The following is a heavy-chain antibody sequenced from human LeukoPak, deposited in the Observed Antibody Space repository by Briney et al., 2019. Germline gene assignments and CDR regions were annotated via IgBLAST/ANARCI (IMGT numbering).Heavy chain of an antibody. CDR3: ARVSSGTRDAFDI. D-gene: IGHD3-10*01. V-gene: IGHV1-2*02. CDR1: GYTFTGYY. J-gene: IGHJ3*02. CDR2: INPNSGGT. Sequence: ASVKVSCKASGYTFTGYYMHWVRQAPGQGLEWMGWINPNSGGTNYAQKFQGRVTMTRDTSISTAYMELSRLRSDDTAVYYRARVSSGTRDAFDIWGQGTMVTVSS.